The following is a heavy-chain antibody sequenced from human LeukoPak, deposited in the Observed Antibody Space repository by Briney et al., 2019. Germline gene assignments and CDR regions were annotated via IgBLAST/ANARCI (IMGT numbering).Heavy chain of an antibody. D-gene: IGHD6-19*01. CDR3: ARLSSPMRAVAGPSDY. J-gene: IGHJ4*02. CDR2: IYPGDSDT. V-gene: IGHV5-51*01. CDR1: GYSFTSYW. Sequence: GESLKISCKGSGYSFTSYWIGWVRQMPGKGLEWMGIIYPGDSDTRYSPSFQGQATISADKSISTAYLQWSSLKASDTAMYYCARLSSPMRAVAGPSDYWGQGTLVSVSS.